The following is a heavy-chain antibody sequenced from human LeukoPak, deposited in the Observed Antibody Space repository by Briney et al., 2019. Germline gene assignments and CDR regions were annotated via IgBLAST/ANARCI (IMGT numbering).Heavy chain of an antibody. V-gene: IGHV4-59*01. Sequence: PSETLSLTCTVSGGSISPYYWTWIRQPPGKGLEWIGYIYYSGHTNYSPSLKSRVTISVDTSKNQFSLKLSSVTAADTAVYYCASELTSTVSGYAYFDYWGQGTLVTVSS. J-gene: IGHJ4*02. D-gene: IGHD5-12*01. CDR1: GGSISPYY. CDR2: IYYSGHT. CDR3: ASELTSTVSGYAYFDY.